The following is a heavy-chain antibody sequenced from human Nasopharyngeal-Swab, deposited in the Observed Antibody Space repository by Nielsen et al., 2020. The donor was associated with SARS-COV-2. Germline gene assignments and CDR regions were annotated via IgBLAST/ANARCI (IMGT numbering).Heavy chain of an antibody. V-gene: IGHV4-61*01. CDR1: GGSVSSGSYY. CDR2: IYYSGST. D-gene: IGHD2-2*01. Sequence: SETLSLTCTVSGGSVSSGSYYWSWIRQPPGKGLEWIGYIYYSGSTNYNPSLKSRVTISVDTSKNQFSLKLSSVTAADTAVYYCARDPLVPAASDAFDIWGQGTMDTVSS. J-gene: IGHJ3*02. CDR3: ARDPLVPAASDAFDI.